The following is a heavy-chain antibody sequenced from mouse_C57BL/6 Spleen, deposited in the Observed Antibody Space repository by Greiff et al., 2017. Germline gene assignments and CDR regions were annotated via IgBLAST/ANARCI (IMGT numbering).Heavy chain of an antibody. Sequence: DVQLVESGEGLVKPGGSLKLSCAASGFTFSSYAMSWVRQTPEKRLEWVAYISSGGDYIYYADTVKGRFTISRDNARNTLYLQMSSLKSEDTAMYYCTRDREGDDLYAMDYWGQGTSVTVSS. J-gene: IGHJ4*01. CDR3: TRDREGDDLYAMDY. CDR1: GFTFSSYA. CDR2: ISSGGDYI. V-gene: IGHV5-9-1*02.